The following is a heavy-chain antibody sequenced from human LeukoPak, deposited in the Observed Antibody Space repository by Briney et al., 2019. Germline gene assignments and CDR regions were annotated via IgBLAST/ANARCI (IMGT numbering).Heavy chain of an antibody. CDR2: ISSSGSTI. CDR1: GFTFSSYE. J-gene: IGHJ4*02. Sequence: GGSLRLSCAASGFTFSSYEMNWVRQAPGKGLEWVSYISSSGSTIYYADSVKGRFTISRDNAKNSLYLQMNSLRAEDTAVYYCAKVLYYDSSGYYWGEDYWGQGTLVTVSS. D-gene: IGHD3-22*01. CDR3: AKVLYYDSSGYYWGEDY. V-gene: IGHV3-48*03.